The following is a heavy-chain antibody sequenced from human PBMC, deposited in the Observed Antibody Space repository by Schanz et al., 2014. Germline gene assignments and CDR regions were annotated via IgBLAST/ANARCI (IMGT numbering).Heavy chain of an antibody. Sequence: QVQLVESGGGVVQLGRSLRLSCVASGFTFSSYGMHWVRQAPGKGLEWVALISNDGSIKYYADSVEGRFTISRDNSRNTLYLQMNSLRAGDTAVYYCAKDPSHGDYDYYFDYWGQGTLVTVSS. V-gene: IGHV3-30*19. CDR3: AKDPSHGDYDYYFDY. D-gene: IGHD3-22*01. J-gene: IGHJ4*02. CDR2: ISNDGSIK. CDR1: GFTFSSYG.